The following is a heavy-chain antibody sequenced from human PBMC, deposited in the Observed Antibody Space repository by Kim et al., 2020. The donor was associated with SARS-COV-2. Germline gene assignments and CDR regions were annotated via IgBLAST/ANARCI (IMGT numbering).Heavy chain of an antibody. CDR3: ARGGDGYNSIGATY. J-gene: IGHJ4*02. V-gene: IGHV1-69*04. D-gene: IGHD5-12*01. Sequence: AQKFQGRVTITADKSTSTAYMELSSLRSEDTAVYYCARGGDGYNSIGATYWGQGTLVTVSS.